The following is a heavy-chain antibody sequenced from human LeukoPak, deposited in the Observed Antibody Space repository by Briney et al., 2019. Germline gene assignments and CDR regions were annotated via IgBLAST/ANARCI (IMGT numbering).Heavy chain of an antibody. Sequence: PGGSLRLSCAASGFTFSSYAMHWVRQAPGKGLEWVAVISYDGSNKYYADSVKGRFTISRDNSKNTLYLQMNSLRAEDTAVYYCARAYSYASYWGQGTLVTVSS. CDR1: GFTFSSYA. CDR3: ARAYSYASY. J-gene: IGHJ4*02. D-gene: IGHD5-18*01. CDR2: ISYDGSNK. V-gene: IGHV3-30-3*01.